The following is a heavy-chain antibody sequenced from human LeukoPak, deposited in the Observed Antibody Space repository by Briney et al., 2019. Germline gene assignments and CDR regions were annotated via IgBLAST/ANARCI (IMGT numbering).Heavy chain of an antibody. CDR1: GFTFSSYW. J-gene: IGHJ3*02. V-gene: IGHV3-74*01. D-gene: IGHD6-6*01. CDR3: AGEAPAARAFDI. CDR2: INSDGSST. Sequence: GGSLRLSCAASGFTFSSYWMHWVRQAPGKGLVWVSRINSDGSSTSYADSVKGRFTISRDNAKNTLYLQMNSLRAEDTAVYYCAGEAPAARAFDIWGQGTMVTVSS.